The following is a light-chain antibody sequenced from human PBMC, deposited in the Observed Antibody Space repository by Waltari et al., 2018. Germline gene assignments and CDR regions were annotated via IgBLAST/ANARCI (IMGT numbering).Light chain of an antibody. V-gene: IGKV1-33*01. J-gene: IGKJ5*01. CDR3: QQYDNLPIT. CDR1: QDISKY. CDR2: DAS. Sequence: DIQMTQSPSSLSASVGDRVTITCQASQDISKYLNWYQQKPGKAPKLLIYDASNLETGGPSRFSGSGSGTDFTFTISSLQPEDIATYYCQQYDNLPITFGQGTRLEIK.